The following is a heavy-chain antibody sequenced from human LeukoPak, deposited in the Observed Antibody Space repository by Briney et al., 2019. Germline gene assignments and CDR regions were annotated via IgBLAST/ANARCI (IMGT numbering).Heavy chain of an antibody. CDR1: GFTFSSYW. D-gene: IGHD2-15*01. CDR3: ARGYCSGGSCYSVGYYGMDV. CDR2: IKWDGSSI. J-gene: IGHJ6*02. Sequence: GGSLRLSCAASGFTFSSYWMHWVRQAPGKGLVWVSRIKWDGSSIRYADSVKGRFTISRDNAKNTLYLQMNSLRAEDTAVYYCARGYCSGGSCYSVGYYGMDVWGQGTTVTVSS. V-gene: IGHV3-74*01.